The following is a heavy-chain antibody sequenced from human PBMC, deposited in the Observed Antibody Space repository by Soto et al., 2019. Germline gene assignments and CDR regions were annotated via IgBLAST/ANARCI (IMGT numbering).Heavy chain of an antibody. J-gene: IGHJ4*02. CDR3: AMLGYGSNPYFFDY. Sequence: SETLSLTCTISGGSISSYYWSWIRQHPGKGLEWIGYIYYSGSTYYSPSLKSRVITSVDTSKNGFSLKLSSVTAADTAVYYCAMLGYGSNPYFFDYWGPGTLVTVSS. CDR1: GGSISSYY. V-gene: IGHV4-59*06. D-gene: IGHD2-2*01. CDR2: IYYSGST.